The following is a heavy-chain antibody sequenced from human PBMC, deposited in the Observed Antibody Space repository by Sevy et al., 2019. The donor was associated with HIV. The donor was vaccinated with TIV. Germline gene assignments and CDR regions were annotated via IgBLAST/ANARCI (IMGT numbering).Heavy chain of an antibody. Sequence: SETLSLTCTVSGGSISSSSYYWGWTRQPPGKGLEWIGSIYYSGSTYYNPSLKSRVTISVDTSKNQFSLKLSSVTAADTAVYYCARHYREQWLVRQGYYYYMDVWGKGTTVTVSS. V-gene: IGHV4-39*01. CDR1: GGSISSSSYY. CDR2: IYYSGST. D-gene: IGHD6-19*01. CDR3: ARHYREQWLVRQGYYYYMDV. J-gene: IGHJ6*03.